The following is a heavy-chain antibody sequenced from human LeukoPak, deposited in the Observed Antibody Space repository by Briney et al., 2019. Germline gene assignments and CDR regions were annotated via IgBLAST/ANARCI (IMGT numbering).Heavy chain of an antibody. CDR1: GFTFSDYY. D-gene: IGHD4-17*01. V-gene: IGHV3-11*06. Sequence: GGSLRLSCAASGFTFSDYYMSWIRQAPGKGLEWVSYISSSSSYTNYADSVKGRFTISRDNAKNSLYLQMNSLRAEDTAVYYCAGAVNDYGDNWFDPWGQGTLVTVSS. J-gene: IGHJ5*02. CDR3: AGAVNDYGDNWFDP. CDR2: ISSSSSYT.